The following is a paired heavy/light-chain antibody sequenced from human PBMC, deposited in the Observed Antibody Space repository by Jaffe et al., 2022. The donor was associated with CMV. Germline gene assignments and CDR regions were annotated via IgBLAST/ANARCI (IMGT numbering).Light chain of an antibody. CDR3: QHYHNYPWT. V-gene: IGKV1-5*03. CDR1: QSIVTW. J-gene: IGKJ1*01. Sequence: DIQVTQSPSTLSASVGDRVTITCRASQSIVTWLAWFQVKPGNAPKLLIYKASNLQSGVPSRFSGSGSGTEFTLTISSLQPDDFATYYCQHYHNYPWTFGQGTRVESK. CDR2: KAS.
Heavy chain of an antibody. V-gene: IGHV2-5*02. Sequence: QITLKESGPALVKPTQTLTLTCTLSGFSISTSEVGVAWIRQPPGKTLEWLALIYWDDDKYYNPSLQSRLTVTKDTSKNQVVLTMTNMDPVDTATYYCVHRLMGRPLDSWGQGTLVTVSS. CDR1: GFSISTSEVG. J-gene: IGHJ4*02. D-gene: IGHD6-6*01. CDR2: IYWDDDK. CDR3: VHRLMGRPLDS.